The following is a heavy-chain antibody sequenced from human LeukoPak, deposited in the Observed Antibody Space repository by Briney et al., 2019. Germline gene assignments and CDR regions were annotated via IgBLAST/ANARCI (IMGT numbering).Heavy chain of an antibody. Sequence: PGRSLRLSCAASGFTFDDYAMHWVRQAPGKGLEWVSAISGSAGSTYYADSVKGRFTISRDNSKNTLYLQMNSLRAEDTAVYYCAKGADYSDSSGYYHYWGQGTLVTVSS. CDR3: AKGADYSDSSGYYHY. D-gene: IGHD3-22*01. J-gene: IGHJ4*02. CDR2: ISGSAGST. V-gene: IGHV3-23*01. CDR1: GFTFDDYA.